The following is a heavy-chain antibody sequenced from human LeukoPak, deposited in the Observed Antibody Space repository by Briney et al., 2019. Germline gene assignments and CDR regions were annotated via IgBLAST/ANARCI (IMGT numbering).Heavy chain of an antibody. CDR3: ARRRLVPAAFYYYYMDV. J-gene: IGHJ6*03. CDR1: GFTFSSYS. CDR2: ISSSSSAI. V-gene: IGHV3-48*01. D-gene: IGHD2-2*01. Sequence: PGGSLRLSCAASGFTFSSYSMNWVRQAPGKGLEWVSYISSSSSAIYYADSVKGRFTISRDNAKNSLYLQMNSLRAEDTAVYYCARRRLVPAAFYYYYMDVWGKGTTVTVSS.